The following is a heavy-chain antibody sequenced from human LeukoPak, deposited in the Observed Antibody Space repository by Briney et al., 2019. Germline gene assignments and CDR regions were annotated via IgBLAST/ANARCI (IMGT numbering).Heavy chain of an antibody. Sequence: ASVKVSCKASGYNFRNYGIGWVRQAPRQGLEWMGWITAGNGSTNYAQKVQGRVTMTRDTSTSTAYMELRSLRSDDTAVYFCARDSARGYSYGYNAFDIWGQGTMVTVSS. V-gene: IGHV1-18*01. CDR1: GYNFRNYG. J-gene: IGHJ3*02. CDR2: ITAGNGST. D-gene: IGHD5-18*01. CDR3: ARDSARGYSYGYNAFDI.